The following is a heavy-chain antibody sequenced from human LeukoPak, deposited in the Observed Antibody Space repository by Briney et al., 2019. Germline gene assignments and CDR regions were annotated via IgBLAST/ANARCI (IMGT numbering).Heavy chain of an antibody. CDR1: GGSISSSSYY. J-gene: IGHJ4*01. CDR2: FYYSGST. Sequence: SVTLSLTCTVSGGSISSSSYYWGWIRQPPGKRLEWIGSFYYSGSTYHNPSLKSRVTISVDTSKNNFSLKLNSVTAADTAVYYCARHSSSGLYLQSWGQGTLVTVSS. D-gene: IGHD6-19*01. V-gene: IGHV4-39*01. CDR3: ARHSSSGLYLQS.